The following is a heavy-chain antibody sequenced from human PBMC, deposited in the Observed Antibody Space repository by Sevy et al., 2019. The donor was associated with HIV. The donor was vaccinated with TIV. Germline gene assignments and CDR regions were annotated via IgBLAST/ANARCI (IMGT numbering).Heavy chain of an antibody. CDR3: ARGPLVRGVIRPFDAFDI. CDR1: GYSFTSYW. D-gene: IGHD3-10*01. CDR2: IYPGDSDT. V-gene: IGHV5-51*01. J-gene: IGHJ3*02. Sequence: GESLKISCKGSGYSFTSYWIGWVRQMPGKGLEWMGIIYPGDSDTRYSPSFQGQVTISADKCISTAYLQWRRLKASDTAMYYCARGPLVRGVIRPFDAFDIWGQGTMVTV.